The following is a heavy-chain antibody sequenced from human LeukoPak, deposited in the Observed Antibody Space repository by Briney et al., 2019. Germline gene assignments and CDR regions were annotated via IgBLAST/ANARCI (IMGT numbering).Heavy chain of an antibody. CDR1: GGSISSGGYY. D-gene: IGHD3-22*01. CDR3: ARDMTHDSSGYYFRGFDY. J-gene: IGHJ4*02. CDR2: IYYSGST. Sequence: SETLSLTCTVSGGSISSGGYYWSWIRQHPGKGLEWIGYIYYSGSTYCNPSLKSRVTISVDTSKNQFSLKLSSVTAADTAVYYCARDMTHDSSGYYFRGFDYWGQGTLVTVSS. V-gene: IGHV4-31*03.